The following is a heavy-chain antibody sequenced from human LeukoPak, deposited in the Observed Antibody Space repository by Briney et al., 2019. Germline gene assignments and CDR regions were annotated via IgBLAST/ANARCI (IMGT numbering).Heavy chain of an antibody. CDR1: GFTFSSYW. V-gene: IGHV3-21*06. CDR2: ITRVSSHI. D-gene: IGHD1-26*01. CDR3: ARDPYSGNYGAYYYYYMDV. J-gene: IGHJ6*03. Sequence: GGSLRLSCAASGFTFSSYWMHWVGQAPGKGLMWVSSITRVSSHIYYADSVKGRFTISRDNAKNSLYLQMDSLRVEDTAEYYCARDPYSGNYGAYYYYYMDVWGKGTTVTVSS.